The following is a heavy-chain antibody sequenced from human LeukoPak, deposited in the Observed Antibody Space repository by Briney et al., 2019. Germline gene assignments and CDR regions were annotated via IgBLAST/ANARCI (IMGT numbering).Heavy chain of an antibody. CDR3: ARVEQLLPYYYYYMDV. CDR2: IYTSGST. J-gene: IGHJ6*03. V-gene: IGHV4-4*09. D-gene: IGHD6-6*01. Sequence: SETLSLTCTVSGGPISSYYWSWIRQPPGKGLEWIGYIYTSGSTNYNPSLKSRVTISVDTSKNQFSLKLSSVTAADTAVYYCARVEQLLPYYYYYMDVWGKGTTVTVSS. CDR1: GGPISSYY.